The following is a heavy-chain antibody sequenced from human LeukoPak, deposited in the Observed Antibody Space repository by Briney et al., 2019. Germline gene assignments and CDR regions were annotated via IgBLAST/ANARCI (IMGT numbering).Heavy chain of an antibody. CDR1: GYTFTSYG. Sequence: ASVKVSCKASGYTFTSYGISWVRQAPGQGLEWMGGIIPVFGTTNYAQKFQGRVTITADESTTTAYLEVSGLTSEDTAVYYCARGGTTVVRFDDWGQGTLVTVSS. CDR2: IIPVFGTT. D-gene: IGHD4-23*01. V-gene: IGHV1-69*13. CDR3: ARGGTTVVRFDD. J-gene: IGHJ4*02.